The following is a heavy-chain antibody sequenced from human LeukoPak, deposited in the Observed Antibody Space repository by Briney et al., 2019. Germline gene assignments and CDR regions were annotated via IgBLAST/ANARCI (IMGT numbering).Heavy chain of an antibody. CDR1: GFTFSSYA. Sequence: SGGSLRLSCAASGFTFSSYAMSWVRQAPGKGLEWVSAISGSGGSTYYADSVKGRFTISRDNSKNTLYLQMNSLRAEDTAVYYCAKAPRVVAASSYFDYWGQGTLVTVSS. CDR2: ISGSGGST. CDR3: AKAPRVVAASSYFDY. D-gene: IGHD2-15*01. J-gene: IGHJ4*02. V-gene: IGHV3-23*01.